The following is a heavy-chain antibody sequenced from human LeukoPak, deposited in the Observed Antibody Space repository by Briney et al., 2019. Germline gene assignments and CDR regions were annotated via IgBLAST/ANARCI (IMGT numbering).Heavy chain of an antibody. CDR1: GGSFSGYY. Sequence: TSETLSLTCAVYGGSFSGYYWSWIRQPPGKGLEWIGEINHSGSTNYNPSLKSRVTISVDTSKNQFSLKLSSVTAADTAVYYRARGRGYSYGYEDYWGQGTLVTVSS. J-gene: IGHJ4*02. V-gene: IGHV4-34*01. CDR3: ARGRGYSYGYEDY. CDR2: INHSGST. D-gene: IGHD5-18*01.